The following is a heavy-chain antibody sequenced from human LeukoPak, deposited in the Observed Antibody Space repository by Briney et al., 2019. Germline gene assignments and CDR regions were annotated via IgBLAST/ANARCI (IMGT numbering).Heavy chain of an antibody. CDR2: INPNSGGT. CDR1: GYTFTGYY. Sequence: ASVKVSCKASGYTFTGYYMHWVRQAPGQGLEWMGWINPNSGGTNYAQKFQGRVTMTRDTSISTAYMELSRLRSDDTAVYYCARKGYSYGFYRWFDPWGQGTLVTVSS. V-gene: IGHV1-2*02. J-gene: IGHJ5*02. D-gene: IGHD5-18*01. CDR3: ARKGYSYGFYRWFDP.